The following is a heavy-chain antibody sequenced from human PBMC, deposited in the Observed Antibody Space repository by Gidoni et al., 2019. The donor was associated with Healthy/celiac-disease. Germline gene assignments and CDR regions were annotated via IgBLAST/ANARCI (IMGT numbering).Heavy chain of an antibody. CDR2: ISWNSGSI. V-gene: IGHV3-9*01. Sequence: EVQLVESGGGLVQPGRSLRLSCAASGFTFDDHAMHWVRQAPGKGLEWVSGISWNSGSIGYADSVKGRFTISRDNAKNSLYLQMNSLRAEDTALYYCAKGPGYYGSGSYDAFDIWGQGTMVTVSS. D-gene: IGHD3-10*01. CDR1: GFTFDDHA. J-gene: IGHJ3*02. CDR3: AKGPGYYGSGSYDAFDI.